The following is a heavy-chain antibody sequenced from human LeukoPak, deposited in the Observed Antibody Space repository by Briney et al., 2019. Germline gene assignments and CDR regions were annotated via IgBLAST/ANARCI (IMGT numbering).Heavy chain of an antibody. J-gene: IGHJ4*02. Sequence: SETLSLTCTVSGGSISSYYWSWIRQPAGKGLEWIGRIYTSGSTNYNPSLKSRVTMSVDTSKNQFSLKLSSVTAADTAVYYCARHPGYCSGGSCSYFDCWGQGTLVTVSS. CDR3: ARHPGYCSGGSCSYFDC. D-gene: IGHD2-15*01. CDR2: IYTSGST. V-gene: IGHV4-4*07. CDR1: GGSISSYY.